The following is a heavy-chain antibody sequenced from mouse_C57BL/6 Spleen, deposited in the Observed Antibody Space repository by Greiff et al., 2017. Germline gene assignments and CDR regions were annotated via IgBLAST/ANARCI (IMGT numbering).Heavy chain of an antibody. CDR1: GYSFTGYY. D-gene: IGHD1-1*01. CDR3: ASGYYGSSLDY. CDR2: INPSTGGT. Sequence: VQLQQSGPELVKPGASVKISCKASGYSFTGYYMNWVKQSPEKSLEWIGEINPSTGGTTYNQKFKATATLTVDKSSSTAYMQLKSLTSEDSAVYYCASGYYGSSLDYWGQGTTLTVSS. V-gene: IGHV1-42*01. J-gene: IGHJ2*01.